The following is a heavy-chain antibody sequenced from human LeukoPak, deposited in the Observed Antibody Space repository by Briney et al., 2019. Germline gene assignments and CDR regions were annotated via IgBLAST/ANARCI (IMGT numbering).Heavy chain of an antibody. V-gene: IGHV3-9*01. CDR2: ISWNSGSI. CDR1: GFTFDDYA. CDR3: AKDRGGWPPDYFDY. J-gene: IGHJ4*02. Sequence: TGGSLRLSCAASGFTFDDYAMHWVRQAPGKGLEWVSGISWNSGSIGYADSVKGRFTISRDNAKNSLYLQMNSLRAEDTALYYCAKDRGGWPPDYFDYWGQGTLVTVSS. D-gene: IGHD6-19*01.